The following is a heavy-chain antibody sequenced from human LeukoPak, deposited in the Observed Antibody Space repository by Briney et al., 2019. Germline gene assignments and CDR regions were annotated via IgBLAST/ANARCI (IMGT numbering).Heavy chain of an antibody. CDR3: ARLGGATSPFGY. D-gene: IGHD1-26*01. V-gene: IGHV4-59*08. CDR1: GGSISSYY. CDR2: IYYTGNT. J-gene: IGHJ4*02. Sequence: SETLSLTCTVSGGSISSYYWSWIRQPPGKGLEWIGYIYYTGNTNYNPSLKSRVTISVDTSKNQFSLNLSSVTAADTAIYYCARLGGATSPFGYWGQRTLVTVSS.